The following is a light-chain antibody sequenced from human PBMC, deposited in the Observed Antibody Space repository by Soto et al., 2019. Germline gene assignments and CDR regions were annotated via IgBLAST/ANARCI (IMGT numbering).Light chain of an antibody. V-gene: IGKV3-20*01. CDR3: QQYGASPWT. J-gene: IGKJ1*01. CDR2: DTS. CDR1: QSVSSSH. Sequence: EVELTQSPGTLSLSPGERATLSCRASQSVSSSHLAWYQQKRGQAPRLLIYDTSTRATGIPDRFSGSGSRTHFTLTISRLEPEDFAVYHCQQYGASPWTFGQGTKVEVK.